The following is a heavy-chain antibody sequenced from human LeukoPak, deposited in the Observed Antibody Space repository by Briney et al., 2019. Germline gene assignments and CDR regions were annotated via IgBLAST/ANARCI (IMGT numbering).Heavy chain of an antibody. D-gene: IGHD2-8*01. J-gene: IGHJ4*02. CDR1: GFTFSNYA. V-gene: IGHV3-23*01. Sequence: GGSLRLSCAASGFTFSNYAMSWVRQAPGKGLEWVSGISGSGGSTYYADSVKGRFAISRDNSKNTLYLQMNGLRAEDTAVYYCARVTDGDYFDYWGQGTLVTVSS. CDR2: ISGSGGST. CDR3: ARVTDGDYFDY.